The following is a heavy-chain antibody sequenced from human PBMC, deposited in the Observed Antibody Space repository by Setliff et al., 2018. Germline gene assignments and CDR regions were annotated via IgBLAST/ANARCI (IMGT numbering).Heavy chain of an antibody. CDR2: INHSGST. J-gene: IGHJ6*03. Sequence: SETLSLTCTVSGASVSGNSYYWSWIRQPPGKGLEWIGGINHSGSTNYNPSLKSRVTISVDTSKNQFSLKLSSVTAADTAVYYCARVYYGYYYYYMDVWGKGTTVTVSS. D-gene: IGHD3-10*01. V-gene: IGHV4-39*07. CDR1: GASVSGNSYY. CDR3: ARVYYGYYYYYMDV.